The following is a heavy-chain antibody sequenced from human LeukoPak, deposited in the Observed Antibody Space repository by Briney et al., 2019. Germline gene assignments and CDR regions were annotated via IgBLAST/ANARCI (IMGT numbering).Heavy chain of an antibody. Sequence: PGGSLRLSCAASGFTFDDDAMHWVRHAPGQGMGWVSGSSWNSGNIGYADSVKGRFTITRDNAKHALYLEMNSLRAEDTAVYYCAKDRRSRAWNYFDNWGQRTLVTDS. V-gene: IGHV3-9*01. CDR3: AKDRRSRAWNYFDN. CDR1: GFTFDDDA. J-gene: IGHJ4*02. CDR2: SSWNSGNI. D-gene: IGHD1-1*01.